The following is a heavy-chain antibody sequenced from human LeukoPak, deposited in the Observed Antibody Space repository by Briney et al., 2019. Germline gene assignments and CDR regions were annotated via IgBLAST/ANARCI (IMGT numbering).Heavy chain of an antibody. V-gene: IGHV3-66*01. CDR2: IYSGSST. CDR3: ATYDHFTKKWFDR. CDR1: GFTVSNNY. J-gene: IGHJ5*02. Sequence: PGGPLRLSCAASGFTVSNNYMSWVRQAPGKGLEWVSLIYSGSSTYYADSVKGRFTISRDNTKNTLYLQMNSLRAEDTAVYYCATYDHFTKKWFDRWGQGSLVTVCS. D-gene: IGHD3-3*02.